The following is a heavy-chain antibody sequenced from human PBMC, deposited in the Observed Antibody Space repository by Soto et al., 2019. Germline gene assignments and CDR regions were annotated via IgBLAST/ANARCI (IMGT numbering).Heavy chain of an antibody. Sequence: PGESLKISCKGSGYSFTSYWISWVRQMPGKGLEWMGRIDPSDSYTNYSPSFQGHVTISADKSISTAYLQWSSLKASDTAMYYCARYRSRGGSSKSVYYYYGMDVWGQGTTVTVSS. V-gene: IGHV5-10-1*01. CDR1: GYSFTSYW. CDR2: IDPSDSYT. J-gene: IGHJ6*02. CDR3: ARYRSRGGSSKSVYYYYGMDV. D-gene: IGHD2-15*01.